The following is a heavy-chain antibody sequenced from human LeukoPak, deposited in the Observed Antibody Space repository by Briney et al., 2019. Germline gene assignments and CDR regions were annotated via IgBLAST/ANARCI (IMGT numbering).Heavy chain of an antibody. CDR2: INWNGGST. CDR3: ARVLRGRYYYYGMDV. Sequence: PGRSLRLSCVASGFTFDDYGMSWVRQAPGKGLEWVSGINWNGGSTGYADSVKGRFTISRDNAKNSLYLQMNSLRAEDTALYHCARVLRGRYYYYGMDVWGQGTTVTVSS. J-gene: IGHJ6*02. CDR1: GFTFDDYG. V-gene: IGHV3-20*01. D-gene: IGHD4-17*01.